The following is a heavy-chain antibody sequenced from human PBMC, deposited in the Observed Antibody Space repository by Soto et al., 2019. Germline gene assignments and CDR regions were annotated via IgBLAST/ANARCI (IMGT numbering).Heavy chain of an antibody. CDR2: VYNNGFS. J-gene: IGHJ4*02. D-gene: IGHD3-16*01. CDR3: ARAYYEDVSGCSEMDS. V-gene: IGHV4-59*01. Sequence: HVHLQESGPGLVTPSETLSLTCTVSGESMTNSYWSWIRQPPGKVLEWIGYVYNNGFSNYNSSLKSRVTISLDMSRNVFSQNLRYVNAADTDVYFCARAYYEDVSGCSEMDSWGQGARVPVSS. CDR1: GESMTNSY.